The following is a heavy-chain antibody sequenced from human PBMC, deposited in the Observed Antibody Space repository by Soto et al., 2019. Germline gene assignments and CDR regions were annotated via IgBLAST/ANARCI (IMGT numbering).Heavy chain of an antibody. Sequence: GGSLRLSCAASGFTFSSYAMSWVRQAPGKGLEWVSTISGSGGSTSYADSVNGRFTLSRDSSKKTVYLQMNSLRAEDTAVYYCGKSLGPTFFYDGMDVWGQGTTVTVSS. CDR3: GKSLGPTFFYDGMDV. V-gene: IGHV3-23*01. CDR1: GFTFSSYA. D-gene: IGHD1-26*01. CDR2: ISGSGGST. J-gene: IGHJ6*02.